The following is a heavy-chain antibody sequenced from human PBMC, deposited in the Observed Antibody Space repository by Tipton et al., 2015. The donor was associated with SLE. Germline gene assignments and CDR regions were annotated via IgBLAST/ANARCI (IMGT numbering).Heavy chain of an antibody. Sequence: SLRLSCAASGFTFSDYYMNWIRQAPGKGLEWVANIKQDGSERYYVDSVKGRFTISRDNAKNSLYLQMNGLRAEDTAVYYCARHGRCSATSCYLEDYWGQGTLVTVSS. D-gene: IGHD2-2*01. CDR2: IKQDGSER. V-gene: IGHV3-7*01. CDR1: GFTFSDYY. J-gene: IGHJ4*02. CDR3: ARHGRCSATSCYLEDY.